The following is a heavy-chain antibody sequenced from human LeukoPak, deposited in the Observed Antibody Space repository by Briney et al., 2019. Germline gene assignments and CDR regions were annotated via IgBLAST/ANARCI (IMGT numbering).Heavy chain of an antibody. CDR3: ARDYSHRIGWFDP. J-gene: IGHJ5*02. D-gene: IGHD2-15*01. CDR2: IYYSGST. CDR1: GGSISSYY. V-gene: IGHV4-59*01. Sequence: SETLSLTCTVSGGSISSYYWSWIRQPPGKGLEWIGYIYYSGSTNYNPSLKSRVTISVDTSKNQFSLKLSSVTAADTAVYYCARDYSHRIGWFDPWGQGTLVTVSS.